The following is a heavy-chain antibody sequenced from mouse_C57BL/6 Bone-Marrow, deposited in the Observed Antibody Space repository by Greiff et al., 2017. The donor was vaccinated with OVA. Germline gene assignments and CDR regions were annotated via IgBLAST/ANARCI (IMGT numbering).Heavy chain of an antibody. CDR2: IRLKSDNYAT. CDR1: GFTFSNYW. Sequence: EVQLQQSGGGLVQPGGSMKLSCVASGFTFSNYWMNWVRQSPEKGLEWVAQIRLKSDNYATHYAESVKGRFTISRDDCKSSVHLHMNHLRAEDTGIYYCTPPPYYGSSQPYYAMDYWGQGTSVTVSS. D-gene: IGHD1-1*01. J-gene: IGHJ4*01. CDR3: TPPPYYGSSQPYYAMDY. V-gene: IGHV6-3*01.